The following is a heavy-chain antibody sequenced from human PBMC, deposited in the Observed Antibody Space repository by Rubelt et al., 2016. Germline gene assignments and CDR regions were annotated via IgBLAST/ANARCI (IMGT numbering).Heavy chain of an antibody. D-gene: IGHD4/OR15-4a*01. CDR1: GSSFSTSW. V-gene: IGHV3-74*01. J-gene: IGHJ4*02. Sequence: EVQLVESGGGLVQPGGSLRLSCAASGSSFSTSWMHWVRQVPGKGLVWVPRINSDGSSTTDADSVKGRFTSSKDNAWTMVVLQMSRLRVEDTAVYYCARDWYGAIDWWGQGTLVTVSP. CDR3: ARDWYGAIDW. CDR2: INSDGSST.